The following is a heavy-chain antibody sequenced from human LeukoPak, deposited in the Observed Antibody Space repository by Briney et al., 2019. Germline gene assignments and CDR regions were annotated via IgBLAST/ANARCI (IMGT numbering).Heavy chain of an antibody. Sequence: GGSLRLSCAASGFTFSSYSMNWVRQAPGKGLEWVSSISSSSSYIYYADSVKGRFTISRDNAKNSLYLQMNSLRAEDTAVYYCARDLTRPHRIAAAEEDRGYFDYWGQGTLVTVSS. V-gene: IGHV3-21*01. J-gene: IGHJ4*02. CDR2: ISSSSSYI. CDR1: GFTFSSYS. CDR3: ARDLTRPHRIAAAEEDRGYFDY. D-gene: IGHD6-13*01.